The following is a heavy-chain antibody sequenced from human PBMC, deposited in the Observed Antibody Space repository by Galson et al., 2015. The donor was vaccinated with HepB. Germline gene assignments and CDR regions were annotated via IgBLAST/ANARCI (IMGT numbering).Heavy chain of an antibody. CDR1: GFTFSTHA. Sequence: SLRLSCAASGFTFSTHALSWVRQAPGKGLEWVSDISIGGDKTNYADPVKGRFTISRDNFRNTVYLQMNNLRAEDTAVYVCARGVDWNTCYYDTWGQGTLVTVSS. V-gene: IGHV3-23*01. CDR3: ARGVDWNTCYYDT. J-gene: IGHJ5*02. D-gene: IGHD3-16*01. CDR2: ISIGGDKT.